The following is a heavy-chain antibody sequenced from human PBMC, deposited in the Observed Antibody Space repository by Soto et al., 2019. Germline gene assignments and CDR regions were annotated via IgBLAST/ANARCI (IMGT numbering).Heavy chain of an antibody. CDR3: ARSLAIVLMVYGGQFDP. J-gene: IGHJ5*02. D-gene: IGHD2-8*01. V-gene: IGHV1-18*01. CDR2: ISAYNGNT. CDR1: GYTFTSYG. Sequence: ASVKVSCKASGYTFTSYGISWVRQAPGQGLEWMGWISAYNGNTNYAQKLQGRVTMTTDTSTSTAYMELRSLRSDDTAVYYCARSLAIVLMVYGGQFDPWGQGTLLTVSS.